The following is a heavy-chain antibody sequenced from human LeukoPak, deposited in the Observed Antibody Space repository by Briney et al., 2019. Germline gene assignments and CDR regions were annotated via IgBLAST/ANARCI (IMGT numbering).Heavy chain of an antibody. D-gene: IGHD3-3*01. CDR1: GYSIGSGYY. Sequence: PSETLSLTCGVSGYSIGSGYYWGWIRQPPGKGLEWIGSFYHSGSTYYNPSLKSRVTMSEDTSRNQFSLKLSSVTAADTAMYYCARSFGQSRFDYWGQGILVTVSS. CDR2: FYHSGST. J-gene: IGHJ4*02. V-gene: IGHV4-38-2*01. CDR3: ARSFGQSRFDY.